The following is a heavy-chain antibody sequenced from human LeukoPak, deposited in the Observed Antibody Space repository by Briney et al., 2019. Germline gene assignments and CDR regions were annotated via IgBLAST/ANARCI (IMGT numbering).Heavy chain of an antibody. J-gene: IGHJ4*02. Sequence: GGSLRFSCAASGFTFSSYPMHWVRQAPGKGLEYVSAISSNGDSTYYANSVKGRFTISRDNSKNTLYLQMGSLRAEDMAVYYCARAYYDSGGYYYDYWGQGTLVTVSS. CDR1: GFTFSSYP. CDR3: ARAYYDSGGYYYDY. CDR2: ISSNGDST. D-gene: IGHD3-22*01. V-gene: IGHV3-64*01.